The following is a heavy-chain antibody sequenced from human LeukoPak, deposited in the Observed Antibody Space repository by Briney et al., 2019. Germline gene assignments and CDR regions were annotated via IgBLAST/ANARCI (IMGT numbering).Heavy chain of an antibody. J-gene: IGHJ4*02. CDR2: IY. V-gene: IGHV5-51*01. Sequence: GESLKISCKGSGYSFTSYWLGWVRQMPGKGLEWMGIIYSPSFQGQVTISADKSISTAYLQWSSLKASDTAMYYCARRRTSYGSGSYADYWGQGTLVTVSS. D-gene: IGHD3-10*01. CDR1: GYSFTSYW. CDR3: ARRRTSYGSGSYADY.